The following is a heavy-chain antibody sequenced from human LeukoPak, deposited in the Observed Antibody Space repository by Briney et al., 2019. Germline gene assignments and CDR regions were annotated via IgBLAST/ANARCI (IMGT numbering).Heavy chain of an antibody. CDR1: GYTFTSYY. J-gene: IGHJ5*02. CDR3: AREGGGIYDFWSGTKRYNWFDP. V-gene: IGHV1-46*01. D-gene: IGHD3-3*01. CDR2: INPSGGST. Sequence: ASVKVSCKASGYTFTSYYMHWVRHAPGQGLGWMGIINPSGGSTSYAQKFQGRVTMTRDTSTSTVYMELSSLRSEDTAVYYCAREGGGIYDFWSGTKRYNWFDPWGQGTLVTVSS.